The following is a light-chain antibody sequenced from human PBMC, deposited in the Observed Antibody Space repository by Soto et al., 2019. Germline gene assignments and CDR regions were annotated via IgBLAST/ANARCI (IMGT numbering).Light chain of an antibody. CDR1: QSISSY. J-gene: IGKJ1*01. CDR3: PQSYSTPPT. CDR2: AAS. V-gene: IGKV1-39*01. Sequence: EIQIPESPSSRSGCVGDSVTSAGRASQSISSYLNWYQQKPGKAPKLLIYAASSLQSGVPSRFSRSRSGTAFTLTISSPQPEDFATYYCPQSYSTPPTFGQGTKVDIK.